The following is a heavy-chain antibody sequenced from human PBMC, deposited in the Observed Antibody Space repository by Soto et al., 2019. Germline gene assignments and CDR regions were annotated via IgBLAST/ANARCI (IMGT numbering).Heavy chain of an antibody. CDR1: GGSISSGGYY. Sequence: PSETLSLTCTVSGGSISSGGYYWSWIRQHPGKGLEWIGYIYYSGSTYYNPSLKSRVTISVDTSKNQFSLKLSSVTAADTAVYYCARAHASMVRGVIDVWYYYYGMDVWGQGTTVTVSS. J-gene: IGHJ6*02. CDR2: IYYSGST. D-gene: IGHD3-10*01. V-gene: IGHV4-31*03. CDR3: ARAHASMVRGVIDVWYYYYGMDV.